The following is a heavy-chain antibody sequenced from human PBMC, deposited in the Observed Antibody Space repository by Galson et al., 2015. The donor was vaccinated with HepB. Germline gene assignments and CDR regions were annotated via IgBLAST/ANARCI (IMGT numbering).Heavy chain of an antibody. Sequence: SETLSLTCTVSGGSISSYYWSWIRQPPGKGLEWIGYIYYSGSTNYNPSLKSRVTISVDTSKNQFSLKLSSVTAADTAVYYCARVEGISSGWGVGFDYWGQGTLVTVSS. D-gene: IGHD6-25*01. CDR1: GGSISSYY. CDR2: IYYSGST. V-gene: IGHV4-59*01. CDR3: ARVEGISSGWGVGFDY. J-gene: IGHJ4*02.